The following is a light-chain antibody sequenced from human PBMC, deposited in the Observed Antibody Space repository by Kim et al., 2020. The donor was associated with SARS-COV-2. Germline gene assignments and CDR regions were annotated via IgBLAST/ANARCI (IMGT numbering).Light chain of an antibody. CDR3: QAWHSSTNYV. CDR1: KLGDRY. Sequence: SYELTQPPSVSVSPGQTATITCSGDKLGDRYVCWYQQKPGQSPVLVMFQDDKRPSGIPERFSGSNSGNTATLTISGTQAMDEADYYCQAWHSSTNYVFGTGTKVTVL. CDR2: QDD. V-gene: IGLV3-1*01. J-gene: IGLJ1*01.